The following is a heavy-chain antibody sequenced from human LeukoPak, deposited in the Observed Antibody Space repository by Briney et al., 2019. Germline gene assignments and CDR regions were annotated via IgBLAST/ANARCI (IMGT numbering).Heavy chain of an antibody. CDR1: GGSFSGYY. Sequence: SETLSLTCAVYGGSFSGYYWSWIRQPPGKGLEWIGEINHSGSTNYNPSLKSRVTISVDTSKNQFSLKLSSVTAADTAVYYCASVEYDYGSGSPFWFDPWGQGTLVTVSS. J-gene: IGHJ5*02. D-gene: IGHD3-10*01. CDR3: ASVEYDYGSGSPFWFDP. CDR2: INHSGST. V-gene: IGHV4-34*01.